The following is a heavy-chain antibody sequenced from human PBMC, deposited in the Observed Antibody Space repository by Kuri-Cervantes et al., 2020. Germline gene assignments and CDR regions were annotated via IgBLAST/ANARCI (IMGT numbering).Heavy chain of an antibody. CDR2: IYYSGST. D-gene: IGHD1-26*01. CDR3: ARAQWERGMDV. CDR1: GGSISSYY. V-gene: IGHV4-59*01. J-gene: IGHJ6*02. Sequence: GSLRLSCTVSGGSISSYYWSWIRQPPGKGLEWIGCIYYSGSTNYNPSLKSRVTISVDTSKNQFSLKLSSVTAADTAVYYCARAQWERGMDVWGQGTTVTVSS.